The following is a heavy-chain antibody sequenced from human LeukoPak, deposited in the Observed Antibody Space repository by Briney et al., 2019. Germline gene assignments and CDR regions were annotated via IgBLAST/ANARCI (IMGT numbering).Heavy chain of an antibody. D-gene: IGHD1-26*01. V-gene: IGHV3-30*18. CDR1: GFTFSSYG. CDR2: ISYDGRNK. CDR3: AKGGSYDWFDP. Sequence: GGSLRLSCAASGFTFSSYGMHWVRQAPGKGLEWVAVISYDGRNKYYADSVKGRFTVSRDNSKNTLYLQMNSLRAEDTAVYYCAKGGSYDWFDPWGQGTLVTVSS. J-gene: IGHJ5*02.